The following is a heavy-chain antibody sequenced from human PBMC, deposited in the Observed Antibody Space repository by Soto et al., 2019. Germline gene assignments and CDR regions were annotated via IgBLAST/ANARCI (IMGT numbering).Heavy chain of an antibody. CDR3: AVYYDSSGYYYEGYY. D-gene: IGHD3-22*01. Sequence: GGSLRLSCAASGFTFSSYAMHWVRQAPGKGLEWVAVISYDGSNKYYADSVKGRFTISRDNSKNTLYLQMNSLRAEDTAVYYCAVYYDSSGYYYEGYYWGQGTLVTVSS. J-gene: IGHJ4*02. V-gene: IGHV3-30-3*01. CDR1: GFTFSSYA. CDR2: ISYDGSNK.